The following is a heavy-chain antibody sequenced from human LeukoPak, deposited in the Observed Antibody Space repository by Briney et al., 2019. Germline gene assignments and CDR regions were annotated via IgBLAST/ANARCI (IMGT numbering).Heavy chain of an antibody. D-gene: IGHD3-10*01. J-gene: IGHJ4*02. CDR3: ARESATSGSSD. V-gene: IGHV4-59*12. CDR2: IYYSGST. Sequence: PSETLSLTCTVSGGSISSYYWSWIRQPPGKGLEWIGYIYYSGSTNYNPSPESRVTISLDTSKDRFSLKLSSVTAADTAFYYCARESATSGSSDWGQGTLVTVSS. CDR1: GGSISSYY.